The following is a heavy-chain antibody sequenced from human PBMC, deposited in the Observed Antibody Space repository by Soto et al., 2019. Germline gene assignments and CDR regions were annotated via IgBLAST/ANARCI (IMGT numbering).Heavy chain of an antibody. D-gene: IGHD1-26*01. CDR2: INAGNGNT. Sequence: ASVKVSCKASGYTFTSYAMHWVRQAPGQRLEWMAWINAGNGNTKYSQKFQGRVAITRDTSASTAYMELSSLRSEDTAVYYCARSGVWEPRDYWGQGTLVTVSS. J-gene: IGHJ4*02. V-gene: IGHV1-3*01. CDR3: ARSGVWEPRDY. CDR1: GYTFTSYA.